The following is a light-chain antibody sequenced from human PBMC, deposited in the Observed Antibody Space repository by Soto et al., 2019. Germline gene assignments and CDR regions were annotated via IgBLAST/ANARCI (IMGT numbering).Light chain of an antibody. CDR3: QQRSNWPPAWT. CDR1: QSVSSY. CDR2: DAS. J-gene: IGKJ1*01. V-gene: IGKV3-11*01. Sequence: EIVLTQSPATLSLSPGERATLSCRASQSVSSYLAWYQQKPGQAPRLLIYDASNRATGIPARFSGSGSGTDITLTISSLEAEDFAVYYCQQRSNWPPAWTFGQGTKVEIK.